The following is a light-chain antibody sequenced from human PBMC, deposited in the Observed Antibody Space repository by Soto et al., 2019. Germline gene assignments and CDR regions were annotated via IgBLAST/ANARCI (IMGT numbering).Light chain of an antibody. J-gene: IGLJ2*01. CDR2: GNN. CDR3: QSYDSTLTTTI. Sequence: QSVLTQPPSVSGAPGQRVTISCTGSRSNFGAGYDVHWYQQLPGTAPKLLIYGNNNRPSGVPDRFSGSRSGTSASLAITGLQPEDEADYYCQSYDSTLTTTIFGGGTKVTVL. CDR1: RSNFGAGYD. V-gene: IGLV1-40*01.